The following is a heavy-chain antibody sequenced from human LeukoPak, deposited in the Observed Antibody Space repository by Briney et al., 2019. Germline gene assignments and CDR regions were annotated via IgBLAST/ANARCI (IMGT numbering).Heavy chain of an antibody. CDR1: GGSISSYY. Sequence: PSETLSLTCTVSGGSISSYYWSWIRQPPGKGLEWIGYIYYSGSTNYNPSLKSRVTISVDTSKNQFSLNLSSVTAADTAVYYCARVGYDYYYYYGMDVWGQGTTVTVSS. CDR3: ARVGYDYYYYYGMDV. D-gene: IGHD5-12*01. J-gene: IGHJ6*02. CDR2: IYYSGST. V-gene: IGHV4-59*08.